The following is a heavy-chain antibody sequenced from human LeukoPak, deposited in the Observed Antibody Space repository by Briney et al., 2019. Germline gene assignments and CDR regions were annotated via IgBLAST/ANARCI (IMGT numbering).Heavy chain of an antibody. D-gene: IGHD6-13*01. J-gene: IGHJ4*02. Sequence: GGSLRLSCAASGFTFSSYAMHWVRQAPGKGLEYVSAISSNGGSTYYANSVKGRFTISRDNSKNTLYLQMGRLRAEEMAVQYYASAFGYSSSLVDYWGQGTLVTVSS. CDR3: ASAFGYSSSLVDY. V-gene: IGHV3-64*01. CDR1: GFTFSSYA. CDR2: ISSNGGST.